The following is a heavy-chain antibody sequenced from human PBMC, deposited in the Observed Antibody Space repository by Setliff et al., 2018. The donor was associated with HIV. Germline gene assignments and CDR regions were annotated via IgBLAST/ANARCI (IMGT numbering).Heavy chain of an antibody. CDR1: GGSFSGYY. V-gene: IGHV4-34*01. CDR2: INPSGSA. CDR3: TTIKSYGAFDF. D-gene: IGHD5-18*01. J-gene: IGHJ4*02. Sequence: SETLSLTCAVYGGSFSGYYWSWIRQPPGKGLEWIGEINPSGSANYSPSLKSRVTISVDTSKNEFSLKLGSVTAADTAVYFCTTIKSYGAFDFWGQGALVTVSS.